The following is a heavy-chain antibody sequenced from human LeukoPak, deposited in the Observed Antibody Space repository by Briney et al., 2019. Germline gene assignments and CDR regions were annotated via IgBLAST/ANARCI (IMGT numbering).Heavy chain of an antibody. CDR1: GGSISSGDYY. CDR2: IYYSGST. D-gene: IGHD6-13*01. J-gene: IGHJ4*02. V-gene: IGHV4-30-4*01. Sequence: SETLSLTCTVSGGSISSGDYYWSWIRQPTGKGLEWIGYIYYSGSTYYNPSLKSRVTISVDTSKNQFSLKLSSVTAADTAVYYCARASGGAAAGLDYWGQGTLVTVSS. CDR3: ARASGGAAAGLDY.